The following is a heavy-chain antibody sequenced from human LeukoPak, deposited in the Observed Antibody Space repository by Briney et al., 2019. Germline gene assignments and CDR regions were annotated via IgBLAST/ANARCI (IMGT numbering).Heavy chain of an antibody. CDR3: ARSSDIAVAGTVYFQH. CDR2: IYYSGST. CDR1: GGSISSYY. Sequence: SETLSLTCTVSGGSISSYYWSWIRRPPGKGLEWIGYIYYSGSTNYNPSLKSRVTISVDTSKNQFSLKLSSVTAADTAVYYCARSSDIAVAGTVYFQHWGQGTLVTVSS. V-gene: IGHV4-59*01. J-gene: IGHJ1*01. D-gene: IGHD6-19*01.